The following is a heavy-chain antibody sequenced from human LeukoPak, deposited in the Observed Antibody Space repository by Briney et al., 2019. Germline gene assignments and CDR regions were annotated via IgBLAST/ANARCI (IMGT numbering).Heavy chain of an antibody. CDR1: CGYITSYY. CDR3: ALGDCSSTSCYVFDY. D-gene: IGHD2-2*01. J-gene: IGHJ4*02. V-gene: IGHV4-59*01. Sequence: PSETLSLTCTVSCGYITSYYWSWIRQPPGKGLEWIGYIFNSGSTNYNPSLKSRVTISVDTSKNQFSLKLSSVTAADTAVYFCALGDCSSTSCYVFDYWGQGTLVTVSS. CDR2: IFNSGST.